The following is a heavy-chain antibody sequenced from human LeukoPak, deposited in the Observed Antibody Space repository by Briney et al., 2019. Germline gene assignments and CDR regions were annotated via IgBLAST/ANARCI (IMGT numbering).Heavy chain of an antibody. D-gene: IGHD1-26*01. CDR3: ARINSGRHLGDAFDI. J-gene: IGHJ3*02. CDR1: GFSLFSYS. Sequence: PGGSLRLSCVGSGFSLFSYSVNWVRQAPGKGLEWVSSISGNTSYIYYADSVKGRFTISRDNAKNSLFLQMNSLRAEDTAVYYCARINSGRHLGDAFDIWGQGTTVTVSS. V-gene: IGHV3-21*01. CDR2: ISGNTSYI.